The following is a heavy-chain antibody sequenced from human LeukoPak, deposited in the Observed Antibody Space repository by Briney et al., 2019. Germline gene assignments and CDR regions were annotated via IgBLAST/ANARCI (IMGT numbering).Heavy chain of an antibody. Sequence: SQTLSLTCTVSGGSISSGGYYWSWIRQHPGKGLEWIGYIYYSGSTHYNPSLKSRVTISVDKSKNQFSLKLSSVTAADTAVYYCAREFGSTRYRGGFDYWGQGTLVTVSS. V-gene: IGHV4-31*03. J-gene: IGHJ4*02. CDR3: AREFGSTRYRGGFDY. D-gene: IGHD3-10*01. CDR2: IYYSGST. CDR1: GGSISSGGYY.